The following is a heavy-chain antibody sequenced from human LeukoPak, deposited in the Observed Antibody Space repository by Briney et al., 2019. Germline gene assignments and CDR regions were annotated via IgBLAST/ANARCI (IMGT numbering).Heavy chain of an antibody. Sequence: SETLSLTCTVSGGSISGYYGSWIRQPPGKGLEWIGYIHYSGSTSYSPSLKSRVTISVDTSKMQFSLKLNSVTAADTAVYYCARYAADGRNLEYWGQGTLVTVSS. CDR1: GGSISGYY. CDR3: ARYAADGRNLEY. CDR2: IHYSGST. V-gene: IGHV4-59*01. D-gene: IGHD6-13*01. J-gene: IGHJ4*02.